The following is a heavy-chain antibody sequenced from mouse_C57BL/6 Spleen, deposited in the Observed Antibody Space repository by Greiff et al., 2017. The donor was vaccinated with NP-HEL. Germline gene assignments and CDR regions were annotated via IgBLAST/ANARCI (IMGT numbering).Heavy chain of an antibody. CDR1: GYTFTSYW. Sequence: QVQLQQPGAELVKPGASVKMSCKASGYTFTSYWITWVKQRPGQGLEWIGDIYPGSGSTNYNEKFKSKATLTVDTSSSTAFMQLSSPTSEDSAVYYCARKLGRDYAMYYWGQGTSVTVSS. CDR2: IYPGSGST. CDR3: ARKLGRDYAMYY. D-gene: IGHD4-1*01. J-gene: IGHJ4*01. V-gene: IGHV1-55*01.